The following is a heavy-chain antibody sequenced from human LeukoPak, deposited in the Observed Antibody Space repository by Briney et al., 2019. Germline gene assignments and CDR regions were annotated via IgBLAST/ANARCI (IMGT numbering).Heavy chain of an antibody. J-gene: IGHJ4*02. CDR3: ARHLSVAGTMSDY. V-gene: IGHV4-34*01. D-gene: IGHD6-19*01. CDR1: GGSFSGYY. Sequence: SETLSLTCAVYGGSFSGYYWSWIRQPPGKGLEWIGEINHSGSTYYNPSLKSRVTISVDTSKNQFSLKLSSVTAADTAVYYCARHLSVAGTMSDYWGQGTLVTVSS. CDR2: INHSGST.